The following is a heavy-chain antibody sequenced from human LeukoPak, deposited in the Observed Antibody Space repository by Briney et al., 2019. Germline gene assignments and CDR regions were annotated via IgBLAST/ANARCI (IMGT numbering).Heavy chain of an antibody. CDR3: AREGYSSGHCGTFDI. Sequence: GGSLRLSCAASGFSFNTYPIHWVRQAPGKGLEYVSAISADGSATFYADSVKGRFIISRDNSKNTLYLQMGSLRPEDMAVYYCAREGYSSGHCGTFDIWGQGTMVTVSS. D-gene: IGHD3-22*01. V-gene: IGHV3-64*02. J-gene: IGHJ3*02. CDR1: GFSFNTYP. CDR2: ISADGSAT.